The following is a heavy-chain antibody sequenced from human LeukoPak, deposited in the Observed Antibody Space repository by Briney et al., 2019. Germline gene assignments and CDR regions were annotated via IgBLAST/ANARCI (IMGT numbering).Heavy chain of an antibody. CDR3: AKEYGFYDY. V-gene: IGHV3-66*01. CDR1: GFTVSSNY. CDR2: IFKSGTT. J-gene: IGHJ4*02. Sequence: GGSLRLSCAASGFTVSSNYMSWVRQAPGKGLEWVSAIFKSGTTYYADSVKDRFTISRDNSKNTLYLQMNSLRAEDTAVYYCAKEYGFYDYWGQGTLVTVSS. D-gene: IGHD2/OR15-2a*01.